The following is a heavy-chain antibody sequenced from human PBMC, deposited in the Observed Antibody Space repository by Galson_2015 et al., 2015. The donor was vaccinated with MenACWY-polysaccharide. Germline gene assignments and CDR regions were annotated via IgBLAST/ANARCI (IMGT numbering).Heavy chain of an antibody. CDR3: TTNDAFDT. V-gene: IGHV3-15*01. CDR2: TKTKAAGGTT. Sequence: SLRLSCAASGFIFSNAWMSWVRQAPGKGLEWVGRTKTKAAGGTTDYAAPVKGRFSISRDDSKNTLYLQMNSLKTEDSAVYYCTTNDAFDTWGQGTMVTVSS. CDR1: GFIFSNAW. J-gene: IGHJ3*02.